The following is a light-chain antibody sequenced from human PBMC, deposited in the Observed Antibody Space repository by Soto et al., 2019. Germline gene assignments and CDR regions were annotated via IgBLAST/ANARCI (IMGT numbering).Light chain of an antibody. J-gene: IGKJ1*01. CDR2: GPS. CDR3: QQYGSSRWR. V-gene: IGKV3-20*01. CDR1: HSVDNSY. Sequence: IVLTQSPATLTLSPGARATLSCSARHSVDNSYLPWYQLKPGQAPRHLNSGPSGRATGIPDRFSGVGNGTDFSLTSSRLEAEEFAVYYCQQYGSSRWRFGQGAKVDIK.